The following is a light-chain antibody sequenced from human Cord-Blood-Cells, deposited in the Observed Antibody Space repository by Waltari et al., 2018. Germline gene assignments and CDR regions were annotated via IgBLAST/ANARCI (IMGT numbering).Light chain of an antibody. CDR3: CSYAGSYV. CDR2: EGS. CDR1: RSAVGSYNL. V-gene: IGLV2-23*01. Sequence: QSALPQPAPVSGSPGQSITISCTGTRSAVGSYNLVSWYHQHPGKAPKLMIYEGSKRPSGVSNRFSGSKSGNTASLTISGLQAEDEADYYCCSYAGSYVFGTGTKVTVL. J-gene: IGLJ1*01.